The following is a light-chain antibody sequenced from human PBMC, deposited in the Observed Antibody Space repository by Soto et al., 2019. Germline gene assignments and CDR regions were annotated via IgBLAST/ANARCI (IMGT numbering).Light chain of an antibody. CDR1: QSLSRN. Sequence: EIVMTQALATPSVNPGERVTLSSTHRQSLSRNSDWYQKKSGQAPRLLIYGASTRATGLPARFSDSGSGTEFTLTISSLQSEDFAVYYCQQDNNWPGTFGQGTKVDIK. CDR3: QQDNNWPGT. J-gene: IGKJ1*01. CDR2: GAS. V-gene: IGKV3-15*01.